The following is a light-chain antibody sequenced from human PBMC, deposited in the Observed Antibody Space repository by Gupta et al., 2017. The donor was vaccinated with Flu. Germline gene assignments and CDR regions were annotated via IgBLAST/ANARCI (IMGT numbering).Light chain of an antibody. CDR2: ATS. J-gene: IGKJ3*01. V-gene: IGKV3-20*01. Sequence: EIVLTQSPGTLSLSPGETATLSCRASQNVKSTSLAWYQQRPGQAPRLLIFATSTRATGIPDRSSGSGSGTDFTLTINRLEPEDFAVYYCQQFGASPLFSFGPGTTVDIK. CDR3: QQFGASPLFS. CDR1: QNVKSTS.